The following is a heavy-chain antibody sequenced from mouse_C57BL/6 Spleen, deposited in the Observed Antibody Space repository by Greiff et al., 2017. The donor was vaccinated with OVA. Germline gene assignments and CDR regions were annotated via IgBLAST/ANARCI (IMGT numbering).Heavy chain of an antibody. CDR2: IRNKANNHAT. J-gene: IGHJ2*01. V-gene: IGHV6-6*01. CDR3: ASHFDY. CDR1: GFTFSNSW. Sequence: EVQLVESGAGLVQPGGSMKLSCAASGFTFSNSWMDWVRQSPEKGLEWVAAIRNKANNHATYYAESVKGRFTISRDDSKSSVYLQMNSLRAEDTGIDYCASHFDYWGQGTTLTVSS.